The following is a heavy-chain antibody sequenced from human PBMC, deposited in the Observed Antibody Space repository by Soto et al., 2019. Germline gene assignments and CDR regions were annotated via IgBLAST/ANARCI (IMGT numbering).Heavy chain of an antibody. CDR1: GGSISSSSYN. CDR2: IYYSRNT. V-gene: IGHV4-39*01. J-gene: IGHJ4*02. Sequence: PSETLSLTCTVSGGSISSSSYNWGWIRQPPGKGLEWIGSIYYSRNTYYNSSLKSRVTISVDTSKNEFSLNLSSVTAADTAVYYCARHWSTWVGYNCDERFDYWCQGNLYTVSS. CDR3: ARHWSTWVGYNCDERFDY. D-gene: IGHD1-20*01.